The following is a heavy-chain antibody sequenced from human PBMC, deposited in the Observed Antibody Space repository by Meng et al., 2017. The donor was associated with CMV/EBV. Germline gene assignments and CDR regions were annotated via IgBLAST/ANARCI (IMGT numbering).Heavy chain of an antibody. CDR1: GGSFSGYY. D-gene: IGHD5-12*01. CDR2: INHSRST. CDR3: ARLSRWLRMGYGMDV. J-gene: IGHJ6*02. Sequence: GSLRLSCAVYGGSFSGYYWSWIRQPPGKGLEWTGEINHSRSTNYNPSLKSRVTISVDTSKNQFSLKLSSVTAADTAVYYCARLSRWLRMGYGMDVWGQGTTVTVSS. V-gene: IGHV4-34*01.